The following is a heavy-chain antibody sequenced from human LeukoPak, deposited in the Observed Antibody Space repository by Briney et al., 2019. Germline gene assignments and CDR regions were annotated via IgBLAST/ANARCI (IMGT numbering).Heavy chain of an antibody. V-gene: IGHV4-59*01. CDR1: GGSISTYY. D-gene: IGHD3-3*01. CDR2: IYYSGST. J-gene: IGHJ4*02. Sequence: SETLSLTCTVSGGSISTYYWSWIRQPPGKGLEWIGYIYYSGSTNYNPSLKSRVTISVDTSKNQFSLKLTSVTAADTAVYYCARAPITIFGLFDYWGQGTLVTVSS. CDR3: ARAPITIFGLFDY.